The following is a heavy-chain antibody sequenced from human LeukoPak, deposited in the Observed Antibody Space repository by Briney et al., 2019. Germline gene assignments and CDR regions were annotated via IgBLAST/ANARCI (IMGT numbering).Heavy chain of an antibody. D-gene: IGHD4-11*01. J-gene: IGHJ6*03. Sequence: PGGSLRLSCAASGLTFSSYSMNWVRQAPGKGLEWVSSISGSGTYIYYADSVQGRFTISRDNAKNSLYLQMNSLRAEDTAVYYCARVGYTNSFGYYYYYMDVWAKGTMVTVSS. CDR1: GLTFSSYS. CDR3: ARVGYTNSFGYYYYYMDV. V-gene: IGHV3-21*01. CDR2: ISGSGTYI.